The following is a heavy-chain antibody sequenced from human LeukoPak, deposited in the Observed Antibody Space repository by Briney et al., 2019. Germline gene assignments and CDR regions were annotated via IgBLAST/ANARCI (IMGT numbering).Heavy chain of an antibody. CDR3: ARYNSAWKTDDY. CDR1: GFTFNSYW. J-gene: IGHJ4*02. D-gene: IGHD6-19*01. CDR2: IKQDGSDK. Sequence: GGSLRLSCAASGFTFNSYWMTWVRQAPGKGLEWVADIKQDGSDKYYAGSVKGRFTISRDSAENSLYLQMNSLRAEDTAVYFCARYNSAWKTDDYWGQGTLVTVSS. V-gene: IGHV3-7*03.